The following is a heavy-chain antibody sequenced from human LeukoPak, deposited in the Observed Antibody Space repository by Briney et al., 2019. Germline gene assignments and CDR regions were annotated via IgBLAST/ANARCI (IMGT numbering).Heavy chain of an antibody. D-gene: IGHD2-15*01. Sequence: GGSLRLSCAASGFTFSTFAMIWVRQPPGKGLEWVSAISGSDDGTYYADSVKGRFTISRDNSRNTLYLQMNTLRAEDTAVYFCAKSPVSSCRGSFCYPFDYWGQGNLVTVSS. J-gene: IGHJ4*02. CDR2: ISGSDDGT. V-gene: IGHV3-23*01. CDR1: GFTFSTFA. CDR3: AKSPVSSCRGSFCYPFDY.